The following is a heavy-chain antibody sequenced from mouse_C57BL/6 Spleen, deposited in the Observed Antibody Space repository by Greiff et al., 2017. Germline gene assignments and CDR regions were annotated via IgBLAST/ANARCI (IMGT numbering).Heavy chain of an antibody. Sequence: VKLQESGAELVRPGASVTLSCKASGYTFTDYEMHWVKQTPVHGLEWIGAIDPETGGTAYNQKFKGKAILTADKSSSTAYMELRSLTSEDSAVYYCTRGVIYYYGHWYFDVWGTGTTVTVSS. CDR3: TRGVIYYYGHWYFDV. D-gene: IGHD1-1*01. CDR2: IDPETGGT. CDR1: GYTFTDYE. J-gene: IGHJ1*03. V-gene: IGHV1-15*01.